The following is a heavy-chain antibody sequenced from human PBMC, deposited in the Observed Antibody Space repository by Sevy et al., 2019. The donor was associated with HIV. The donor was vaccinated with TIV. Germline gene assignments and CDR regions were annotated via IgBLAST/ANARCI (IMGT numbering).Heavy chain of an antibody. CDR3: ARDFWSGYYTVEGVYYFDY. CDR2: ISSSSSYI. V-gene: IGHV3-21*01. J-gene: IGHJ4*02. Sequence: GGSLRLSCAASGFTFSSYSMNWVRQAPGKGLEWVSSISSSSSYIYYADSVKGRFTISRDNAKNSLYLQMNSLRAEDTAVYYYARDFWSGYYTVEGVYYFDYWGQGTLVTVSS. CDR1: GFTFSSYS. D-gene: IGHD3-3*01.